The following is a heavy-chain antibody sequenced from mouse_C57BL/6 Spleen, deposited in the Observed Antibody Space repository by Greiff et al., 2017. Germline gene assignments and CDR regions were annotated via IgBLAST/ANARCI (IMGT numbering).Heavy chain of an antibody. D-gene: IGHD1-1*01. CDR3: TRVATTVVARYFDV. V-gene: IGHV5-9-1*02. CDR1: GFTFSSYA. CDR2: ISSGGDYI. Sequence: EVQVVESGEGLVKPGGSLKLSCAASGFTFSSYAMSWVRQTPEKRLEWVAYISSGGDYIYYADTVKGRFTISRDNARNTLYLQMSSLKSEDTAMYYCTRVATTVVARYFDVWGTGTTVTVSS. J-gene: IGHJ1*03.